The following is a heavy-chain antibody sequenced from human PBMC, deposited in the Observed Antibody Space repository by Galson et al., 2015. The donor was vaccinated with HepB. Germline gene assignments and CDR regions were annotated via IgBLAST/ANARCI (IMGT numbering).Heavy chain of an antibody. D-gene: IGHD2-2*01. Sequence: PRLSCAASGFTVSSNYMSWVRQAPGKGLEWVSVIYSGGSTNYADSVKGRFTISRDNSKNTLYLQMNSLRAEDTAVYYCARESKALSYNWFDPWGQGTLVTVSS. V-gene: IGHV3-66*02. J-gene: IGHJ5*02. CDR3: ARESKALSYNWFDP. CDR1: GFTVSSNY. CDR2: IYSGGST.